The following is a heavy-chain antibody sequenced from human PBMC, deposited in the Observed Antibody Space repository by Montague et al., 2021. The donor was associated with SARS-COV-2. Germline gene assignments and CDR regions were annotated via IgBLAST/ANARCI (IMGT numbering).Heavy chain of an antibody. V-gene: IGHV4-59*01. CDR2: IYYNTGNT. CDR1: GFTFSSYA. CDR3: ARGTGYDYYFDC. J-gene: IGHJ4*02. Sequence: LRLSCAASGFTFSSYAMSWIRQPPGEGLEWIGYIYYNTGNTNYXPSLQSRVTISLDTSKNQFSLNLRSVTAADTALYFCARGTGYDYYFDCWGLGTLVTVSS. D-gene: IGHD5-12*01.